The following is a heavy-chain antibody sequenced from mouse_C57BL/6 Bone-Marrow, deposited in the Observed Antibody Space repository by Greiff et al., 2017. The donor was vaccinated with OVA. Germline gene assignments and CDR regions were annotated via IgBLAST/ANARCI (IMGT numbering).Heavy chain of an antibody. J-gene: IGHJ4*01. CDR3: ARGQGWLIRGVDY. V-gene: IGHV5-4*01. D-gene: IGHD2-3*01. CDR1: GFTFSRYA. CDR2: ISDGGSYT. Sequence: EVQRVESGGGLVKPGGSLKLSCAASGFTFSRYAMSWVRQTPEKRLEWVATISDGGSYTYYPDNVKGRFTISRDNAKNNLYLQMSHLKSEDTAMYYCARGQGWLIRGVDYWGQGTSVTVSS.